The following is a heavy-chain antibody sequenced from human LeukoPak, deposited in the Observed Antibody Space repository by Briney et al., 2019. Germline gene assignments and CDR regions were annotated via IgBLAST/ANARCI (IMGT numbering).Heavy chain of an antibody. CDR3: ARVPNDPETAMVTGWYFDY. V-gene: IGHV3-21*01. CDR1: GFTFSSYS. D-gene: IGHD5-18*01. CDR2: ISSSSSYI. J-gene: IGHJ4*02. Sequence: PGGSLRLSCAASGFTFSSYSMNWVRQAPGKGLEWVSSISSSSSYIYYADSVKGRFTISRDNAKNSLYLQMNSLRAEDTAVYYCARVPNDPETAMVTGWYFDYWGQGTLVTVSS.